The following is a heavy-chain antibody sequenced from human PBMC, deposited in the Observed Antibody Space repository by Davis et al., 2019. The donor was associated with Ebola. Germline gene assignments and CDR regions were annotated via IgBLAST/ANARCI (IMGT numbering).Heavy chain of an antibody. J-gene: IGHJ4*02. CDR3: ARGSGYSSGWLDY. Sequence: PGGSLRLSCAASGFSFSTYWMHWVRQAPGKGLEWVAVIWYDGSNKYYADSVKGRFTISRDNSKNTLYLQMNSLRAEDTAVYYCARGSGYSSGWLDYWGQGTLVTVSS. CDR2: IWYDGSNK. CDR1: GFSFSTYW. V-gene: IGHV3-33*08. D-gene: IGHD6-19*01.